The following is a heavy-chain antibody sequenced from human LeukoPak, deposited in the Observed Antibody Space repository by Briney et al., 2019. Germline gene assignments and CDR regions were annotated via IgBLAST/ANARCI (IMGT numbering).Heavy chain of an antibody. J-gene: IGHJ5*02. CDR2: INHSGST. D-gene: IGHD6-19*01. CDR3: ARVLAVADYNWFDP. V-gene: IGHV4-39*07. CDR1: GGSISSSSCY. Sequence: SETLSLTCTVSGGSISSSSCYWGWIRQPPGKGLEWIGEINHSGSTNYNPSLKSRVTISVDTSKNQFSLKLSSVTAADTAVYYCARVLAVADYNWFDPGGQGTLVTVSS.